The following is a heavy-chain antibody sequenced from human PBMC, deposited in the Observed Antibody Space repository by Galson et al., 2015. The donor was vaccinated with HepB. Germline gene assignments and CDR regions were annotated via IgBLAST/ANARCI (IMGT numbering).Heavy chain of an antibody. CDR2: IYSDSRT. V-gene: IGHV3-53*04. CDR1: GFTASSNY. CDR3: ARGGGSANPFDY. D-gene: IGHD3-10*01. J-gene: IGHJ4*02. Sequence: SLRLSCAVSGFTASSNYMSWVRQAPGKGLEWVSVIYSDSRTYYADSVKGRFTISRHNSRNTIYLQLNSLRPEDTAVYYCARGGGSANPFDYWGQGTLVTVSS.